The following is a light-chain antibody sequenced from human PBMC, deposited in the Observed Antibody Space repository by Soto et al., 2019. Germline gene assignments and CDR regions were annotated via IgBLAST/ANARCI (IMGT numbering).Light chain of an antibody. Sequence: DIQMTQSPSSLSASVGDRVTITCRASQSISSYLNWYQQKPGKAPKLLIYAASSLQSGVPSRFSGSGSGTDFTLTISSLQPEEFATYYCQQRYSTPYTFGQGTKLEIK. V-gene: IGKV1-39*01. J-gene: IGKJ2*01. CDR3: QQRYSTPYT. CDR2: AAS. CDR1: QSISSY.